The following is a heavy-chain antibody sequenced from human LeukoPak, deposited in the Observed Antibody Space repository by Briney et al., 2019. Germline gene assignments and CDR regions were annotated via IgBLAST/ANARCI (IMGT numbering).Heavy chain of an antibody. CDR1: GFTFSSYW. V-gene: IGHV3-7*01. CDR2: INQDGSDK. CDR3: ARRFMVLTTKTLHI. D-gene: IGHD4/OR15-4a*01. J-gene: IGHJ3*02. Sequence: GGSLRLSCAASGFTFSSYWMIWVRQGPGKGLEWVANINQDGSDKYYVDSVKGLFTVSRDNAKNSLFLQLNSLRAEDTAVYFCARRFMVLTTKTLHIWGQGTMVTVSS.